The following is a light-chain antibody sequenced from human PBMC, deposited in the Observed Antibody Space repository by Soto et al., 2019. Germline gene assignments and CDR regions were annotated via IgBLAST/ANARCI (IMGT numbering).Light chain of an antibody. CDR3: QQYGSSPRT. CDR2: GAS. Sequence: ESVLTQSPGTLSLSPGERATLSCRASQIVSSSYLAWYQQKPGQAPRPLIYGASNRATGIPDRFSGSGSGTDVTLTISRLEPEDFAIYYCQQYGSSPRTFGQGTKVEIK. J-gene: IGKJ1*01. V-gene: IGKV3-20*01. CDR1: QIVSSSY.